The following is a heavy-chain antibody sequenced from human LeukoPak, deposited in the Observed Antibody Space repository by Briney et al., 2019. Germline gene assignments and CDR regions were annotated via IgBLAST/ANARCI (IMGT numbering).Heavy chain of an antibody. CDR2: IYPGDSDT. CDR1: GYSFTSYW. CDR3: ATRKIRTGVDY. J-gene: IGHJ4*02. Sequence: GESLKISCKGSGYSFTSYWIGWVRQMPGKGLEWMGIIYPGDSDTRYSPSFQGQVTISADKSISTAYLQWSSLKALDTAMYYSATRKIRTGVDYWGQGTLVTVSS. D-gene: IGHD1-14*01. V-gene: IGHV5-51*01.